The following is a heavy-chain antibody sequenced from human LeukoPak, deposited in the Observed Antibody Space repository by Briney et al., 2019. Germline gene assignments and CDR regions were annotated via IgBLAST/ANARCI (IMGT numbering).Heavy chain of an antibody. V-gene: IGHV3-48*03. D-gene: IGHD2-15*01. CDR1: GFTFSSYE. CDR2: ISSSGSTI. CDR3: ARELDIVVVVAATPAGAFDI. Sequence: GGSLRLSCAASGFTFSSYEMNRVRQAPGKGLEWVSYISSSGSTIYYADSVKGRFTISRDDATNSLYLQMNSLRAEDTAVYYCARELDIVVVVAATPAGAFDIWGQGTMVTVSS. J-gene: IGHJ3*02.